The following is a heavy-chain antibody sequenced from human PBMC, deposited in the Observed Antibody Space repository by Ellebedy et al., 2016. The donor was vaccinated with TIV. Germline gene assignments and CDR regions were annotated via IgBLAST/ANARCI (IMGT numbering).Heavy chain of an antibody. J-gene: IGHJ3*02. CDR2: INHSGST. V-gene: IGHV4-34*01. D-gene: IGHD2-15*01. CDR3: ARDIVVVVAATDAFDI. CDR1: GGSFSGYY. Sequence: MPSETLSLTCAVYGGSFSGYYWSWIRQPPGKGLEWIGEINHSGSTNYNPSLKSRVTISVDTSKNQFSLKLSSVTAADTAVYYCARDIVVVVAATDAFDIWGQGTMVTVSS.